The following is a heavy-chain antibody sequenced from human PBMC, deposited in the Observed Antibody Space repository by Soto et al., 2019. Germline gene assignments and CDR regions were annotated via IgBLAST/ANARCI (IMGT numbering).Heavy chain of an antibody. CDR1: GGTFSSSA. V-gene: IGHV1-69*01. Sequence: QVQLVQSGAEVKKPGSSVKVSCKASGGTFSSSAISWVRQAPGQGLEWMGGIIPIFGTANYAQKFQGSVTITADESTSTAYMERSSLRSEDTAVYYCARDDGYNPHLPCYWGQGTLVTVSS. D-gene: IGHD5-12*01. CDR2: IIPIFGTA. CDR3: ARDDGYNPHLPCY. J-gene: IGHJ4*02.